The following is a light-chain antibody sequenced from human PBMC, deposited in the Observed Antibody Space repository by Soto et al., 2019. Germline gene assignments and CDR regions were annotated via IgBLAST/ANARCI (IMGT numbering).Light chain of an antibody. J-gene: IGLJ3*02. CDR1: TGAVTSGYY. V-gene: IGLV7-43*01. CDR2: SAT. CDR3: LLSSGGAGV. Sequence: QTVVTQEPSLTVSPGGAVTLTCASSTGAVTSGYYPNWFQQKPGQAPRALIYSATNKHSWTPARFSGSLLGGNAALTLSGWQLEDGADYSSLLSSGGAGVLGGGPTLTAL.